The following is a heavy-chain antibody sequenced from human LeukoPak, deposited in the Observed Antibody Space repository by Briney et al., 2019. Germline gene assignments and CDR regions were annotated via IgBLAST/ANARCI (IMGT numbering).Heavy chain of an antibody. D-gene: IGHD3-22*01. V-gene: IGHV3-30-3*01. Sequence: GGSLRLSCAASGFTFSSYAMHWVRQAPGKGLEWVAVISYDGSNKYYADSVKGRFTISRDNSKNTLYLQMNSLRAEDTAVYYCARGEEYYYDSSGYYYFDYWGQGTLVTVSS. CDR3: ARGEEYYYDSSGYYYFDY. CDR1: GFTFSSYA. J-gene: IGHJ4*02. CDR2: ISYDGSNK.